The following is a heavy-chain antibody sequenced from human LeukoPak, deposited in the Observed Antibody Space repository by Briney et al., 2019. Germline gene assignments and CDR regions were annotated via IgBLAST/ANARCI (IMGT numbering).Heavy chain of an antibody. V-gene: IGHV4-61*08. D-gene: IGHD2-15*01. CDR1: GGSISSGVYY. Sequence: SETLSLTCPVSGGSISSGVYYWIWHRQRPGQGLVWFSYISCTGNTKYNPSLNSRVTISVDTSKSQFFLKLSSVTAADTAGYYCARHVHCSGGSCYRYGMDGWGQGTTVTVSS. J-gene: IGHJ6*02. CDR2: ISCTGNT. CDR3: ARHVHCSGGSCYRYGMDG.